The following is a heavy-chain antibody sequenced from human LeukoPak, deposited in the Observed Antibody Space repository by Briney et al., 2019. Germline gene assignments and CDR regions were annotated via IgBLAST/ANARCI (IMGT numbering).Heavy chain of an antibody. CDR2: ISSLSGTI. Sequence: PGGSLRLSCAASGFTFSSYSMNWVRQAPGEGLEWVSYISSLSGTIYYADSVKGRFTISRDNAKNTLYLQMNSLRAEDTAVYYCAKDAVRQQLWISWGQGTLVTVSS. CDR3: AKDAVRQQLWIS. D-gene: IGHD5-18*01. CDR1: GFTFSSYS. J-gene: IGHJ5*02. V-gene: IGHV3-48*01.